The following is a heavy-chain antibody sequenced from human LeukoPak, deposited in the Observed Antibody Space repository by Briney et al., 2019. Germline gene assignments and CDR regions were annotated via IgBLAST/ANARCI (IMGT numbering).Heavy chain of an antibody. CDR2: INPNSGGT. CDR1: GYTFTGYY. J-gene: IGHJ5*02. Sequence: ASVKVSCKASGYTFTGYYMHWVRQAPGQGLEWMGWINPNSGGTNYAQKFQGRVTMTRDTSISTASMELSRLRSDDTAVYYCARDHSAGYSSIWTNWFDPWGQGTLVTVSS. V-gene: IGHV1-2*02. D-gene: IGHD6-13*01. CDR3: ARDHSAGYSSIWTNWFDP.